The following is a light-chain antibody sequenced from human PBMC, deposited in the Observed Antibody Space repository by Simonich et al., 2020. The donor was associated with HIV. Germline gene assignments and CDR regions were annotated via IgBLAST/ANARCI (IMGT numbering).Light chain of an antibody. J-gene: IGKJ3*01. CDR2: GAS. CDR3: QQYGSSPFT. Sequence: EIVMTQSPATLSVSPGERATLSCRASQSVSSNLAWYQQKPGLAPRLLIYGASSRATGIPDRFSGSGSGTDFTLTISRLEPEDFAVYYCQQYGSSPFTFGPGTKVDIK. V-gene: IGKV3D-20*01. CDR1: QSVSSN.